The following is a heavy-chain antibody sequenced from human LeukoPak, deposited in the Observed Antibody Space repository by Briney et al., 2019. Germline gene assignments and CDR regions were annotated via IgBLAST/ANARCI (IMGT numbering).Heavy chain of an antibody. CDR1: GYTFIGYY. Sequence: ASVKVSCKASGYTFIGYYMHWVRQAPGQGLEWMGWINPNSGDTNYAQKFQGRVTMTRDTSISTAYMELSRLRSDDTAVYYCATGHYDSSGYYFSGVWFDPWGQGTLVTVSS. D-gene: IGHD3-22*01. J-gene: IGHJ5*02. V-gene: IGHV1-2*02. CDR2: INPNSGDT. CDR3: ATGHYDSSGYYFSGVWFDP.